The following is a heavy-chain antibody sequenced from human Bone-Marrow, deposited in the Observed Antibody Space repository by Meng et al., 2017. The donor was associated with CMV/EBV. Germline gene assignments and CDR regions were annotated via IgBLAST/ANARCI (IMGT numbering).Heavy chain of an antibody. V-gene: IGHV3-30*02. CDR2: IRYDGSNK. D-gene: IGHD1-26*01. Sequence: LVEAWGGLVQPGGSLGPSCAASGFTFSSYGMHWVRQAPGKGLEWVAFIRYDGSNKYYADSVKGRFTISRDNSKNTLYLQMNSLRAEDTAVYYCAAFSGSYYDYWGQGTLVTVSS. CDR3: AAFSGSYYDY. CDR1: GFTFSSYG. J-gene: IGHJ4*02.